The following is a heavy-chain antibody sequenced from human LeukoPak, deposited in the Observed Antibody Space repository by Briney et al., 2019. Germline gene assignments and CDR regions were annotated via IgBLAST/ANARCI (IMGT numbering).Heavy chain of an antibody. CDR1: GFTFSSYD. CDR2: IRPSGDNT. Sequence: GGSLRLSCAASGFTFSSYDMTWVRQAPGRGLEWASSIRPSGDNTYYGDSVKGRFTISRDNAKNSLYLQMNSLRAEDTAVYYCAELGITMIGGVWGKGTTVTISS. J-gene: IGHJ6*04. V-gene: IGHV3-23*01. CDR3: AELGITMIGGV. D-gene: IGHD3-10*02.